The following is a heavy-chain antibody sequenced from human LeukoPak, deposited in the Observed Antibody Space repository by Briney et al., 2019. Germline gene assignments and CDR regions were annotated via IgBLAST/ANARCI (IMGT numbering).Heavy chain of an antibody. CDR2: ISAYNGNT. J-gene: IGHJ4*02. V-gene: IGHV1-18*01. CDR3: ARVPPDSSGYYVYYFDY. CDR1: GYTFTSYG. D-gene: IGHD3-22*01. Sequence: ASVKVSCKAYGYTFTSYGISGVRQASGQGLEWMGWISAYNGNTNYAQKLQGRVTMTTDTSTSTAYMELRSLRSDDTAVYYCARVPPDSSGYYVYYFDYWGQGTLVTVSS.